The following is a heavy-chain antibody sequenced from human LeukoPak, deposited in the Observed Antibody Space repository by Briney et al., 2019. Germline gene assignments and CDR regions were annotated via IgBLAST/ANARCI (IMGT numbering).Heavy chain of an antibody. V-gene: IGHV1-69*01. Sequence: SVKVSCKASGGTFSSYAINWVRQAPGQGLEWMGGIIPIFGTSNYAHKFQGRVTITADESTSTVYMELSSLRPDDTAIYYCAFEGYNYGYNWGQGTLVTVSS. J-gene: IGHJ4*02. D-gene: IGHD5-18*01. CDR1: GGTFSSYA. CDR3: AFEGYNYGYN. CDR2: IIPIFGTS.